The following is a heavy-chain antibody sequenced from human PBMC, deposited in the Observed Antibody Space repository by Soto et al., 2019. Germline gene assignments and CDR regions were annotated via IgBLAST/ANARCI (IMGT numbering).Heavy chain of an antibody. CDR3: ASSTSSYYYYYMDV. CDR2: INAGNGNT. CDR1: GYTFTSYA. V-gene: IGHV1-3*01. D-gene: IGHD2-2*01. Sequence: ASVKVSCKASGYTFTSYAMHXLRQAPGQRLEWMGWINAGNGNTKYSQKFQGRVTITRDTSASTAYMELSSLRSEDTAVYYCASSTSSYYYYYMDVWGKGTTVTVSS. J-gene: IGHJ6*03.